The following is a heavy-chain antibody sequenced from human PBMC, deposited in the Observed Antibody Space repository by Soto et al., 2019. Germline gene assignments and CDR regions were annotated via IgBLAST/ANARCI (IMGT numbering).Heavy chain of an antibody. J-gene: IGHJ1*01. V-gene: IGHV4-61*01. D-gene: IGHD6-13*01. CDR3: AVISSNWYPSNIHH. Sequence: SETLSLTCSVSGVSVSSRTYYWSWIRKPRGKGLEWIGSISYSGSTNYNACLKRRVTILGDTSKNQFSLKLASVTAADTALDSCAVISSNWYPSNIHHWGQGTLVTVSS. CDR2: ISYSGST. CDR1: GVSVSSRTYY.